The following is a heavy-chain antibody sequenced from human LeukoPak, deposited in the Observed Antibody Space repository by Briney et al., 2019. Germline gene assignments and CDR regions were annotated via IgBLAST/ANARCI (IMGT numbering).Heavy chain of an antibody. Sequence: GGSLRLSCAASGFTFSSYWMSWMRQAPGKGLEWVANIKFDGREEYYVDSVKGRFTISRDNAKNSVYLQLNSLRVEDTAVYYCKSGGAAPGSFDNWGQGTLVTVSP. V-gene: IGHV3-7*01. CDR2: IKFDGREE. J-gene: IGHJ4*02. CDR1: GFTFSSYW. CDR3: KSGGAAPGSFDN. D-gene: IGHD6-13*01.